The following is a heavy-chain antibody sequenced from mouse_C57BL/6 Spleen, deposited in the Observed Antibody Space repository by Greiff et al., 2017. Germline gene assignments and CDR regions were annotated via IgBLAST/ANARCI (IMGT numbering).Heavy chain of an antibody. CDR3: ARHVRGFAY. CDR2: IDPSDSYT. J-gene: IGHJ3*01. Sequence: VQLQQSGAELVMPGASVKLSCKASGYTFTSYWMHWVKQRPGQGLEWIGEIDPSDSYTNYNQKFKGKSTLTVDKSSSTAYMQLSSLTSEDSAVYYCARHVRGFAYWGQGTLVTVSA. CDR1: GYTFTSYW. V-gene: IGHV1-69*01.